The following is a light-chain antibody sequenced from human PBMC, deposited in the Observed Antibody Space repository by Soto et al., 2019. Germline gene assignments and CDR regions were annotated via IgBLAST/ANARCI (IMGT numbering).Light chain of an antibody. CDR3: QQYNIWRSIT. CDR2: GAF. Sequence: EIVMTQSPVTLSVSPVERVTLSCRASQSVSSNLAWYQQKPGQAPSLLIYGAFTRATGIPARFSGTGSGTEFTLTISSLQSEDFAVYYCQQYNIWRSITFGPGTRLEIK. J-gene: IGKJ5*01. V-gene: IGKV3-15*01. CDR1: QSVSSN.